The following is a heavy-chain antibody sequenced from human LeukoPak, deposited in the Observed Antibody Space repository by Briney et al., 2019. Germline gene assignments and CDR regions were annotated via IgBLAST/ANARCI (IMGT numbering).Heavy chain of an antibody. CDR2: ISWDGGST. V-gene: IGHV3-43D*03. Sequence: PGGSLRLSCAASGFAFDDYAMHWVRQAPGKGLEWVSLISWDGGSTYYADSVKGRFTISRDNSKNSPYLQMNSLRAEDTALYYCAKGLYWAGGLFDYWGQGTLVTVSS. CDR1: GFAFDDYA. CDR3: AKGLYWAGGLFDY. J-gene: IGHJ4*02. D-gene: IGHD2-8*02.